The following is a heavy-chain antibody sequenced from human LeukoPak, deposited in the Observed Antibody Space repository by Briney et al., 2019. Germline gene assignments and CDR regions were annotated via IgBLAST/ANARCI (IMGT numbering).Heavy chain of an antibody. CDR2: INPTSGDT. D-gene: IGHD7-27*01. CDR3: ARGDGDGPARRAFDI. CDR1: GYTFTGYY. Sequence: ASVKVSCKASGYTFTGYYMHWVRQAPGQGLEWMGWINPTSGDTNYLQKFQGRVIMTRDTSISTAYMELSRVRSDDTAVYYCARGDGDGPARRAFDIWGQGTRVTVSS. J-gene: IGHJ3*02. V-gene: IGHV1-2*02.